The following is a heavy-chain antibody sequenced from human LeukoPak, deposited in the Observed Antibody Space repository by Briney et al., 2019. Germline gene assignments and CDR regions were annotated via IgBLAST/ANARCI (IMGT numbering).Heavy chain of an antibody. Sequence: ASVKVSCKAPGYTFTGYYMHWVRQAPGQGLEWMGWINPNSGGTNYAQKFQGRVTMTRDTSISTAYMELSRLRSDDTAVYYCARDSRVVTPKYYYYYMDVWGKGTTVTISS. J-gene: IGHJ6*03. CDR1: GYTFTGYY. CDR3: ARDSRVVTPKYYYYYMDV. CDR2: INPNSGGT. V-gene: IGHV1-2*02. D-gene: IGHD4-23*01.